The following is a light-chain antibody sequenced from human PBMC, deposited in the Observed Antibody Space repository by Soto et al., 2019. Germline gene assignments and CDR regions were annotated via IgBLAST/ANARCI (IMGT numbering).Light chain of an antibody. CDR1: SSDVGSYNL. V-gene: IGLV2-23*01. CDR3: CSYAGSRV. J-gene: IGLJ3*02. CDR2: EGS. Sequence: QSALTQPASVSGSPGQSITISCTGPSSDVGSYNLVSWYQQHPGKAPKLMIYEGSKRPSGVSNRFSGSKSGNTASLTISGLQAEDEADYYCCSYAGSRVFGGGTQLTVL.